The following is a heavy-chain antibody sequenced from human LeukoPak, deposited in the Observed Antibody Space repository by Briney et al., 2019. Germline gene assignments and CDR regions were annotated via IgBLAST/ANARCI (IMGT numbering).Heavy chain of an antibody. D-gene: IGHD3-10*01. CDR2: ISSSSSYI. CDR1: GFTFSSYS. CDR3: ARSYGSGSYYIY. Sequence: GGSLRLSCAASGFTFSSYSMNWVRQAPGKGLEWVSSISSSSSYIYYADSVKGRFTISRDNSKNTLYLQMNSLRAEDTAVYYCARSYGSGSYYIYWGQGTLVTVSS. J-gene: IGHJ4*02. V-gene: IGHV3-21*04.